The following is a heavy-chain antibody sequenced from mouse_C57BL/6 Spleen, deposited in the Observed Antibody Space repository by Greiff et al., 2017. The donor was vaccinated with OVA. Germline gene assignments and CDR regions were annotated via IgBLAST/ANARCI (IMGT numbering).Heavy chain of an antibody. V-gene: IGHV1-53*01. J-gene: IGHJ2*01. CDR1: GYTFTSYW. Sequence: QVQLKQPGTELVKPGASVKLSCKASGYTFTSYWMHWVKQRPGQGLEWIGVINPNYGTTSYNQKFKGKATLTVDQSSSTAYMQLNSLTSEDSAVYYCARRGDGYFYYFDYWGQGTTLTVSS. CDR3: ARRGDGYFYYFDY. CDR2: INPNYGTT. D-gene: IGHD2-3*01.